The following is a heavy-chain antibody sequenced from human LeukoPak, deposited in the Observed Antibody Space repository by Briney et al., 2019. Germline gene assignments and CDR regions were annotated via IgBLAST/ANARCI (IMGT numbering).Heavy chain of an antibody. CDR1: GGSFSFYY. V-gene: IGHV4-34*01. Sequence: SETLSLTCAVYGGSFSFYYLSWIRQPPEKGLEWIGEINLSGSTNYNPSLKSRVTISIDTSKNQFSLKLSSVTAADTAVYYCARGGFYCGDDCYVDYWGQGTLVTVSS. D-gene: IGHD2-21*02. CDR3: ARGGFYCGDDCYVDY. J-gene: IGHJ4*02. CDR2: INLSGST.